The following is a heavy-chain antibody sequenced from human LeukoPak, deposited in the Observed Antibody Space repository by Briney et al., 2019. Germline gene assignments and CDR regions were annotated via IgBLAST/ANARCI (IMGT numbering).Heavy chain of an antibody. V-gene: IGHV4-59*01. CDR1: GGSFSGYY. Sequence: KASETLSLTCAVYGGSFSGYYWSWIRQPPGKGLEWIGYIYYSGSTNYNPSLKSRVTISVDTSKNQFSLKLSSVTAADTAVYYCARERLGPFDPWGQGTLVTVSS. CDR2: IYYSGST. D-gene: IGHD6-19*01. J-gene: IGHJ5*02. CDR3: ARERLGPFDP.